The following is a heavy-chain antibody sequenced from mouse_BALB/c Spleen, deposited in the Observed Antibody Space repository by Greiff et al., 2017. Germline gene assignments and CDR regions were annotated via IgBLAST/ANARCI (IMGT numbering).Heavy chain of an antibody. D-gene: IGHD2-3*01. CDR2: INPDSSTI. CDR1: GFDFSRYW. Sequence: CAASGFDFSRYWMSWVRQAPGKGLEWIGEINPDSSTINYTPSLKDKFIISRDNAKNTLYLQMSKVRSEDTALYYCARPNDALYYFDYWGQGTTLTVSS. J-gene: IGHJ2*01. CDR3: ARPNDALYYFDY. V-gene: IGHV4-1*02.